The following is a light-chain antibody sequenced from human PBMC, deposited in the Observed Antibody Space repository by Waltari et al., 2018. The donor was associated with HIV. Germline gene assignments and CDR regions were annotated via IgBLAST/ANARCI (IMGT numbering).Light chain of an antibody. J-gene: IGLJ2*01. CDR1: NGDLSDYNY. V-gene: IGLV2-8*01. CDR2: EVT. Sequence: QSALTPSPSASGSPGQSVNISCTGANGDLSDYNYVSWYQQHSDRPPKLIIFEVTKRPSGVTDRFSGSKSGNTASLFVSGLQPEDEATYFCSSFAGTHKLFGGGTKLTVL. CDR3: SSFAGTHKL.